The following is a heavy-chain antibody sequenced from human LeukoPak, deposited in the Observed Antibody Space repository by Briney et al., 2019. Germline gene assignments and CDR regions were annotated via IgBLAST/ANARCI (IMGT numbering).Heavy chain of an antibody. J-gene: IGHJ5*02. V-gene: IGHV1-2*06. CDR3: ARASSSWYLGLSWFDP. CDR2: INPNSGGT. CDR1: GYTFTGYY. D-gene: IGHD6-13*01. Sequence: ASVKVSCKASGYTFTGYYMHWVRQAPGQGLEWMGRINPNSGGTNYAQKFQGRVTMTRDTSISTAYMELSRLRSDDTAVYYCARASSSWYLGLSWFDPWGQGTLVTVSS.